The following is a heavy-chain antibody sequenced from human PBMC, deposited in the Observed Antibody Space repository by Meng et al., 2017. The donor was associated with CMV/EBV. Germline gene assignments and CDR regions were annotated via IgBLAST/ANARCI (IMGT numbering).Heavy chain of an antibody. CDR1: GLTFSSYW. Sequence: YMRLSCAASGLTFSSYWMHWVRQATGKGLVWVTRINSDGSSTSYADSMKGQFTISRDNAKNTLYLQMNSLRAEDTAVYYCAREVLGYWGQGTLVTVSS. J-gene: IGHJ4*02. D-gene: IGHD3-16*01. V-gene: IGHV3/OR16-13*01. CDR2: INSDGSST. CDR3: AREVLGY.